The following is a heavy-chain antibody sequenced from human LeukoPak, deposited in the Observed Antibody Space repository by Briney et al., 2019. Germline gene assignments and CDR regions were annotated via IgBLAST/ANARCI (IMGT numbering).Heavy chain of an antibody. CDR1: GYTFTGYY. Sequence: GASVKVSCKASGYTFTGYYMHWVRQAPGHGLEWMGWINPNSGGTNYAQKFQGRVTMTRDTSISTAYMELSRLRSDDTAVYYCARAARIAAAGTSWFDPWGQGTLVTVSS. CDR2: INPNSGGT. V-gene: IGHV1-2*02. D-gene: IGHD6-13*01. CDR3: ARAARIAAAGTSWFDP. J-gene: IGHJ5*02.